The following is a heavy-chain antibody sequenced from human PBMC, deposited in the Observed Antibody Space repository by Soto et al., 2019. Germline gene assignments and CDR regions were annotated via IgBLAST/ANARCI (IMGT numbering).Heavy chain of an antibody. V-gene: IGHV3-21*03. CDR3: ARKSGKYCSCGSCLGAGVNYFYY. J-gene: IGHJ4*02. D-gene: IGHD2-15*01. CDR2: ISSSSSYI. Sequence: EVQLVESGGGLVKPGGSLRLSCAASGFTFSSYSMNWVRQAPGKGLEWVSSISSSSSYIYYADSVKGRFTISRDHAKNSWCLKMNSLRAGDTAVDTCARKSGKYCSCGSCLGAGVNYFYYWGQRNLVNAS. CDR1: GFTFSSYS.